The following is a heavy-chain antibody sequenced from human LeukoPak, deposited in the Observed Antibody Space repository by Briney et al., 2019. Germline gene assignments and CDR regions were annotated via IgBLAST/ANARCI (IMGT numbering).Heavy chain of an antibody. CDR1: GGPINDFY. D-gene: IGHD2-21*01. CDR3: ARLRCGSTPPPPHYYYGLDV. Sequence: SETLSLTCTVSGGPINDFYWTWIRQPPGKGLKWIGYIFYSGSANSNPSLESRVTISVDTSKNQFSLKLSSVTAADTAAYYCARLRCGSTPPPPHYYYGLDVWGQGTTVIVSS. J-gene: IGHJ6*02. CDR2: IFYSGSA. V-gene: IGHV4-59*01.